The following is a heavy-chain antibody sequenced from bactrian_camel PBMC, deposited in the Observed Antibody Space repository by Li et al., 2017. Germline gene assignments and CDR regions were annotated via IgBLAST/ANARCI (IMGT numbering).Heavy chain of an antibody. D-gene: IGHD6*01. J-gene: IGHJ4*01. CDR1: GVTYKNYC. V-gene: IGHV3S59*01. CDR3: AVDPGRECVGLLKSTWNPGVNY. CDR2: TDNHGNT. Sequence: VQLVESGGGSVQAGGSLKVACVVSGVTYKNYCMGWLRQAPGSEREVVASTDNHGNTVLRDSVKGRFTLSQDSAKKTLDLEMNMLRPEDTGMYYCAVDPGRECVGLLKSTWNPGVNYWGRGTQVTVS.